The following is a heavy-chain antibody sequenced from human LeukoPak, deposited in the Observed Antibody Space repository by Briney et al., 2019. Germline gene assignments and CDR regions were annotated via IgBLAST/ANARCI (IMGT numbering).Heavy chain of an antibody. D-gene: IGHD4-17*01. CDR2: IRSKAYGGTT. J-gene: IGHJ4*02. V-gene: IGHV3-49*04. Sequence: GGSLRLSCTASGFTFGGYAMSWVRQAPGKGLEWVGFIRSKAYGGTTEYAASVKGRFTISRDDSKSIAYLQMNSLKTGDTAVYYRTTSPLYGDFDYWGQGTLVTVSS. CDR1: GFTFGGYA. CDR3: TTSPLYGDFDY.